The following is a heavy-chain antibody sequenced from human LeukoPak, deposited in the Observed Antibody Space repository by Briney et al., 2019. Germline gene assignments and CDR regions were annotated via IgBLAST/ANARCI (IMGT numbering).Heavy chain of an antibody. CDR2: INYSAVT. CDR3: ATTYGSSGYGY. CDR1: GVSISSYY. Sequence: SETPSLTCTVSGVSISSYYWTWIRQPPGQGIEWIGNINYSAVTNYNPSLKSRVTISVDTSKNQFSLKLSSVTAADTAVYYCATTYGSSGYGYWGRGTLVTVSS. J-gene: IGHJ4*02. D-gene: IGHD3-22*01. V-gene: IGHV4-59*08.